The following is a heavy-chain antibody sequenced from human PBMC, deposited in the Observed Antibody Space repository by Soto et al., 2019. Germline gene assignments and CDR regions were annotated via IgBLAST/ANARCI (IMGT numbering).Heavy chain of an antibody. D-gene: IGHD6-19*01. Sequence: SETLSLTCAVYGGSFSGYYWSWIRQPPGKGLEWIGEINHSGSTNYNPSLKSRVTISVDTSKNQFSLKLSSVTAADTAVYYCARGRRPVAGTLAGYMDVWGKGTTVTVSS. V-gene: IGHV4-34*01. CDR1: GGSFSGYY. CDR2: INHSGST. CDR3: ARGRRPVAGTLAGYMDV. J-gene: IGHJ6*03.